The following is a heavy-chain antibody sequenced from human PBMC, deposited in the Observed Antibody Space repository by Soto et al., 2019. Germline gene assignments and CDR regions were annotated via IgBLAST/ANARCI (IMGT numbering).Heavy chain of an antibody. D-gene: IGHD6-13*01. CDR1: GFTFGDYD. CDR3: TRERGGSWFRYYNYGMDV. V-gene: IGHV3-49*03. Sequence: GGSLRLSCTASGFTFGDYDMSWFRQAPGKGLEWVAFIRSTAYGGTTDYAASVKGRFTISRDESKDIAYLQMNSLKTEDTGVYYCTRERGGSWFRYYNYGMDVWGQGTTVTVSS. J-gene: IGHJ6*02. CDR2: IRSTAYGGTT.